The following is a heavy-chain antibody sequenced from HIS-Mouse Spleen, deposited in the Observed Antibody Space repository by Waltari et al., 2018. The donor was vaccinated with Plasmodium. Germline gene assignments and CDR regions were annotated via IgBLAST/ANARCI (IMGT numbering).Heavy chain of an antibody. CDR1: AFTFSSYG. V-gene: IGHV3-30*18. Sequence: QVQLVESGGGVVPPGRSLSLSCSASAFTFSSYGMHWVRQAPGKGLEWVAVISYDGSNKYYADSVKGRFTISRDNSKNTLYLQMNSLRAEDTAVYYCAKDRRSSSWYVDYWGQGTLVTVSS. CDR2: ISYDGSNK. D-gene: IGHD6-13*01. J-gene: IGHJ4*02. CDR3: AKDRRSSSWYVDY.